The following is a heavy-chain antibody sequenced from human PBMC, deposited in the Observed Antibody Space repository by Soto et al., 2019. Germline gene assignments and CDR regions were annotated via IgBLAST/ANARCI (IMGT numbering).Heavy chain of an antibody. J-gene: IGHJ6*02. CDR2: IYYSGST. D-gene: IGHD6-6*01. CDR1: GGSISSGGSF. Sequence: QVQLQESGPGLVKPSQTLSLTCTVSGGSISSGGSFWSWIRQHPGKGLEWIGFIYYSGSTYYNPSLKSRVTISVDTSKNQVSLQLSSVTAADTAVYYCAREGAAPYYYYGMDVWGQGTTVTVSS. CDR3: AREGAAPYYYYGMDV. V-gene: IGHV4-31*03.